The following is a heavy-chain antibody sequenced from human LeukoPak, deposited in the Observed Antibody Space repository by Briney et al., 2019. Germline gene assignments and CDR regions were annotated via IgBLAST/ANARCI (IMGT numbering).Heavy chain of an antibody. V-gene: IGHV3-74*01. Sequence: GGSLRLSCAASEFTFSAYWMHWVRQAPGKGLVWVSRIRGDGSMTNYADSVKGRFTISRDNAKNTLYLQMNSLRLEDTAVYYCARENLAAAADYWGQGAVVTVSS. J-gene: IGHJ4*02. CDR1: EFTFSAYW. D-gene: IGHD6-25*01. CDR2: IRGDGSMT. CDR3: ARENLAAAADY.